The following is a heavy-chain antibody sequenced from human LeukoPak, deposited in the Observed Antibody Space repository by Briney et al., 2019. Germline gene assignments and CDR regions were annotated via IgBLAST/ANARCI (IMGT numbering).Heavy chain of an antibody. CDR2: IKNKPDGGTT. J-gene: IGHJ4*02. D-gene: IGHD3-10*01. V-gene: IGHV3-15*01. CDR3: TTDGSDGDYFDY. Sequence: GGSLRLSCAASGFTFSHAWMSWVRQAPGKGLEWVGRIKNKPDGGTTDYAAPVKGRFTISRDDSKDTLYLQMNSLKTEDTAVYYCTTDGSDGDYFDYWGQGTLVTVSS. CDR1: GFTFSHAW.